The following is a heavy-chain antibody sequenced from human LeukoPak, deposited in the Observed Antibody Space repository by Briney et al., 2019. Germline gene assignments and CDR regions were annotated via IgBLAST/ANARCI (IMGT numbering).Heavy chain of an antibody. V-gene: IGHV3-7*01. Sequence: GGPLRLSCAASGFPFSSHWLSWFRQSPGKGLEWVAHINQDGSEKYYVDSVKGRFTISRDNARNSQYLQMNSLRAEDTAVYYCASGGGWVFNNWGQGTLVTVSS. D-gene: IGHD6-19*01. CDR3: ASGGGWVFNN. CDR2: INQDGSEK. CDR1: GFPFSSHW. J-gene: IGHJ4*02.